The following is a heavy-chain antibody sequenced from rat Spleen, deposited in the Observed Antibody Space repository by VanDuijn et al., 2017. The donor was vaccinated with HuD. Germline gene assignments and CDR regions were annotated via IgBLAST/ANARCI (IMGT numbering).Heavy chain of an antibody. CDR2: ISSGGGGI. CDR3: ARVLTMGHYEDC. V-gene: IGHV5S23*01. J-gene: IGHJ2*01. CDR1: GFTLSNCD. Sequence: EVQLVESGGGLVQPGRSLKLSCAASGFTLSNCDMAWVRQAPKKGLEWVAYISSGGGGIYYPDSVQGRFTISRHNAKSTLYLQMNSLRSEDTATYYCARVLTMGHYEDCWGQGVMVTVSS. D-gene: IGHD1-7*01.